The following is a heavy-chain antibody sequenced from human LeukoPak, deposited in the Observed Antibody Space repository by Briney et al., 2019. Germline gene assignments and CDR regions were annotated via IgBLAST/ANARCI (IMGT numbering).Heavy chain of an antibody. V-gene: IGHV7-4-1*02. CDR3: ARVAASYDSSGVLFDY. CDR1: GYTFTSYA. Sequence: ASVKVSCKASGYTFTSYAMNWVRQAPGQGLEWMGWINTNTGNPTYAQGFTGRFVFSLDTSVSTAYLQISSLKAEDTAVYYCARVAASYDSSGVLFDYWGQGTLVTVSS. D-gene: IGHD3-22*01. CDR2: INTNTGNP. J-gene: IGHJ4*02.